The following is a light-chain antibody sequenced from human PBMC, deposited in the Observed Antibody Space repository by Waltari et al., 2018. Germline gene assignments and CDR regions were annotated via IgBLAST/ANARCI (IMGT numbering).Light chain of an antibody. CDR3: LVWHSTTDHHGV. Sequence: SYVVTQSPSVSVAPGETARITCGGDNIGSKSVHWYQQRPGQAPVPVISYDSDRPSEIPERFSGSNSGNTSTLTISVVEAEDEADYYCLVWHSTTDHHGVFGGGTKLTV. CDR1: NIGSKS. CDR2: YDS. V-gene: IGLV3-21*04. J-gene: IGLJ2*01.